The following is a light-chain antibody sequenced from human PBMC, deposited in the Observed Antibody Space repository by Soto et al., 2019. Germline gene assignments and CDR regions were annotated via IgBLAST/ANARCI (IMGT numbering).Light chain of an antibody. V-gene: IGKV3-20*01. J-gene: IGKJ1*01. CDR3: QQYGSSPSWT. Sequence: EIVLTQSPASLSVSPGERATLSCRASQSVNNNLAWYQQKPGQAPRLLIYGASSRATGIPDRFSGSGSGTDFTLTISRLEPEDFAVYYCQQYGSSPSWTFGQGTKVDIK. CDR2: GAS. CDR1: QSVNNN.